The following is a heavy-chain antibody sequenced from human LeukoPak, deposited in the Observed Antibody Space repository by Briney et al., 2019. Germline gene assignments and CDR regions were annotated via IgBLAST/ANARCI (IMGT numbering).Heavy chain of an antibody. CDR1: GFTFSSYG. Sequence: GRSLRLSCAASGFTFSSYGMHWVRQAPGKGLEWVAVISYDGSNKYYADSVKGRFTISRDNSKNTLYLQMNSLRAEDTAVYYCAKDLYSSSWSFDYWGQGTLVTVS. CDR3: AKDLYSSSWSFDY. D-gene: IGHD6-13*01. V-gene: IGHV3-30*18. J-gene: IGHJ4*02. CDR2: ISYDGSNK.